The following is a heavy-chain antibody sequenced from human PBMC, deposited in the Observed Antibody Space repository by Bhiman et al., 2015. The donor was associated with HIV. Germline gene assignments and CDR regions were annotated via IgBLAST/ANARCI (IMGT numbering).Heavy chain of an antibody. CDR2: SDSDGSYT. D-gene: IGHD3-10*01. J-gene: IGHJ3*02. Sequence: EVQLVESGGGLVQPGGSLRLSCVASGFTFSAYWMHWVRQAPGKGLVWVARSDSDGSYTTYADSVKGRFTISRDNAKNSLYLQMNSLRAEDTAVYYCARVGFGDLPLNAFDIWGQGTMVTVSS. CDR3: ARVGFGDLPLNAFDI. CDR1: GFTFSAYW. V-gene: IGHV3-74*01.